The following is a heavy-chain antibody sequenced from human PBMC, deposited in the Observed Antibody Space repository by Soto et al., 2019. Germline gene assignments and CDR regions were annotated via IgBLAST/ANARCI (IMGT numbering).Heavy chain of an antibody. Sequence: VQLAQSGAEVKKPGASVKVSCKTSGDSFNDYYIHWVRQAPGQGLEWMGCINPNGGATKYAQKFQGRVTVTRDTSIRTVYKELSSLRSDDTAVYYCARERGGATATLDYYYFYMDVWGKGTTVIVSS. CDR1: GDSFNDYY. J-gene: IGHJ6*03. V-gene: IGHV1-2*02. CDR2: INPNGGAT. CDR3: ARERGGATATLDYYYFYMDV. D-gene: IGHD3-16*01.